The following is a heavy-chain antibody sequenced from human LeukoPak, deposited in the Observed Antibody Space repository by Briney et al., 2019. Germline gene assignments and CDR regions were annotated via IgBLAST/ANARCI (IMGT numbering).Heavy chain of an antibody. D-gene: IGHD3-3*01. CDR1: GYTFTSYG. J-gene: IGHJ4*02. Sequence: ASVKVSCKASGYTFTSYGISWVRQAPGQGLEWMGWISAYNGNTNYAQKLQGRVTMTTDTSTSTAYMELRSLRSDDTAVYYCARESRLRFLEWLPDYWGQGTLVTVSS. CDR3: ARESRLRFLEWLPDY. V-gene: IGHV1-18*01. CDR2: ISAYNGNT.